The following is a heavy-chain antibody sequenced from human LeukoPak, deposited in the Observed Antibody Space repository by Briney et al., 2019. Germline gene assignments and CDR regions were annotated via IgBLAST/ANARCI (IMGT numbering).Heavy chain of an antibody. D-gene: IGHD6-19*01. CDR1: GFTFSNYS. CDR3: ARDSVYSSGCQVGPDY. V-gene: IGHV3-21*01. CDR2: ISTSSSYI. J-gene: IGHJ4*02. Sequence: PRGSLRVSCAASGFTFSNYSMNWVRQAPGKGLEWVSSISTSSSYIYYADSVRGRFTISRDNAKNSLYLQMNSLRAEDTAVYYCARDSVYSSGCQVGPDYWGQGTLVTVSS.